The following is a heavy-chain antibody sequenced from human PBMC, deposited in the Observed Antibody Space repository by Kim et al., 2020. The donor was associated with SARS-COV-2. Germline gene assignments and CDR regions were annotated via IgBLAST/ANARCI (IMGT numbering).Heavy chain of an antibody. V-gene: IGHV3-66*01. J-gene: IGHJ4*02. Sequence: GGSLRLSCAASGFSVSSKDMNWVRQAPGKGLEWVSIIYSGGSTYYAESVKGRFTISRDNSKNTLYLQMNSLRVEDTAVYYCARGRSGWDADYWGQGILVTVSS. CDR3: ARGRSGWDADY. D-gene: IGHD6-19*01. CDR2: IYSGGST. CDR1: GFSVSSKD.